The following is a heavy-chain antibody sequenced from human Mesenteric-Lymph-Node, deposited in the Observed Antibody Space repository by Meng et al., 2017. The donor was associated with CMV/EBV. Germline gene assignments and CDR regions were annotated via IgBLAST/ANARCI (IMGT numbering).Heavy chain of an antibody. CDR1: GYSISSGYY. J-gene: IGHJ4*02. CDR2: INHSGST. V-gene: IGHV4-38-2*02. D-gene: IGHD3-22*01. Sequence: SETLSLTCTVSGYSISSGYYWGWIRQPPGKGLEWIGEINHSGSTNYNPSLKSRVTISVDTSKNQFSLKLSSVTAADTAVYYCARGGSRVVIDYWGQGTLVTVSS. CDR3: ARGGSRVVIDY.